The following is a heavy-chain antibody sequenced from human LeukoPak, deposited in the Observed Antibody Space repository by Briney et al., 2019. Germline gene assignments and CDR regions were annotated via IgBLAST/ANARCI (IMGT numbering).Heavy chain of an antibody. Sequence: GGSLRLSCAASGFTFSDYYTSWIRQAPGKGLEWVSSISSGSSSIYYADSVKGRFTISRDNAKNSLYLQMNSLRAEDTAVYYCASGYSSGLTQNWFDPWGQGTLVTVSS. CDR2: ISSGSSSI. V-gene: IGHV3-11*04. CDR3: ASGYSSGLTQNWFDP. D-gene: IGHD6-19*01. CDR1: GFTFSDYY. J-gene: IGHJ5*02.